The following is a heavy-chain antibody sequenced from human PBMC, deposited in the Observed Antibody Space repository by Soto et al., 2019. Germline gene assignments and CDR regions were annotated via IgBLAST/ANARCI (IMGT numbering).Heavy chain of an antibody. CDR3: ARRYYYDSSTDYGMDV. D-gene: IGHD3-22*01. CDR2: ISSSGSTI. CDR1: GFTRTTYT. V-gene: IGHV3-48*04. J-gene: IGHJ6*02. Sequence: GGSLRLSCEASGFTRTTYTMNWVRQASGKGLEWVSYISSSGSTIYYAESVKGRFTISRDNAKNSLYLQMNSLRAEDTAVYYCARRYYYDSSTDYGMDVWGQGTTVTVSS.